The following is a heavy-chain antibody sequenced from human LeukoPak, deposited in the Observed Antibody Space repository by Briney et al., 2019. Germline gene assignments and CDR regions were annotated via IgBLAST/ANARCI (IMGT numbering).Heavy chain of an antibody. Sequence: PGGSLRLSCAASGFTFSSYAMHWVRQAPGKGLEWVAVISYDGSNKYYADSVKGRFTISRDNSKNTLYLQLNSLRAEDTAVYYCAIRPNYYGSGTYLDTWGQGTLVTVSS. J-gene: IGHJ4*02. CDR3: AIRPNYYGSGTYLDT. CDR1: GFTFSSYA. D-gene: IGHD3-10*01. V-gene: IGHV3-30*04. CDR2: ISYDGSNK.